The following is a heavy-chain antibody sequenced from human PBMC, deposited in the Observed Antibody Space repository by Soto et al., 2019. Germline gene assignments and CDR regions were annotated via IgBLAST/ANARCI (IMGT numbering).Heavy chain of an antibody. CDR2: ISGSGGST. CDR3: ARSLRGIIIDFHD. V-gene: IGHV3-23*01. D-gene: IGHD3-10*01. J-gene: IGHJ4*02. Sequence: EVQLLDSGGGLVQPGGSLRLSCAASGFTFTTNAMSWVRQAPGKGLEWVSAISGSGGSTYYVDSVKGRFTISRDNSKNTLYLQMNSLRSEDSAVYYCARSLRGIIIDFHDWGQGTQVTVSS. CDR1: GFTFTTNA.